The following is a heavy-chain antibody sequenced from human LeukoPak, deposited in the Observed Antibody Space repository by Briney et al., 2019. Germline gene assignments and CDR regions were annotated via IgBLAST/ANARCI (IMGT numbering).Heavy chain of an antibody. CDR3: AKVGEYYGSGSLNWFDS. CDR2: ISYDGSNK. CDR1: AFTFSTYA. V-gene: IGHV3-30-3*01. J-gene: IGHJ5*01. Sequence: GGSLRLSCAASAFTFSTYAMHWVRQAPGKGLEWVAVISYDGSNKYYADSVKGRFTVSRDNSKSTLYLQMNSLRGDDTAVYYCAKVGEYYGSGSLNWFDSWGQGTLVTVSS. D-gene: IGHD3-10*01.